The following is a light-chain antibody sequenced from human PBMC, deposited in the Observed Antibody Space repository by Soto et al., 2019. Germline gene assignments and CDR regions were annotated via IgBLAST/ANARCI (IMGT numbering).Light chain of an antibody. V-gene: IGLV2-14*01. CDR1: SGDVGGYNY. J-gene: IGLJ1*01. CDR3: SSYIWNSPGI. CDR2: DVS. Sequence: QSVLTQPASVSGSPGQSITISCTGTSGDVGGYNYVSWYQQHPGKAPKLMIFDVSNRPSGVSNRFSGSKSGNTASLTISGLQPEDEADYYCSSYIWNSPGIFGAGTKLTVL.